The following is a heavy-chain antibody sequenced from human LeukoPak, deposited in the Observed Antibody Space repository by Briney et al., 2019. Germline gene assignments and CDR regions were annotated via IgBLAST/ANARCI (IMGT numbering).Heavy chain of an antibody. CDR1: GYTLTELS. J-gene: IGHJ5*02. V-gene: IGHV1-24*01. CDR3: ATDGIAAAGQYNWFDP. D-gene: IGHD6-13*01. Sequence: ASVKVPCKVSGYTLTELSMHWVRQAPGKGLEWMGGFDPEDGETIYAQKFQGRVTMTEDTSTDTAYMELSSLRSEDTAVYYCATDGIAAAGQYNWFDPWGQGTLVTVSS. CDR2: FDPEDGET.